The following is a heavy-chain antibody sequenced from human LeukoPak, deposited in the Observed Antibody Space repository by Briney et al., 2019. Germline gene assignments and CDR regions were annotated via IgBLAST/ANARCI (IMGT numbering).Heavy chain of an antibody. CDR2: IIPIFGTA. J-gene: IGHJ5*02. V-gene: IGHV1-69*05. D-gene: IGHD6-13*01. CDR1: GGTFSSYA. CDR3: ARAGSSSWLNWFDP. Sequence: GASVKVSCKASGGTFSSYAISWVRQAPGQRLECMGGIIPIFGTANYAQKFQGRVTITTDESTSTAYMELSSLRSEDTAVYYCARAGSSSWLNWFDPWGQGTLVTVSS.